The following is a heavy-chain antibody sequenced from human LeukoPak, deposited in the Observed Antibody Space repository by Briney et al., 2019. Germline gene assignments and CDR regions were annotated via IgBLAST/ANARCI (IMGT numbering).Heavy chain of an antibody. V-gene: IGHV4-39*01. Sequence: KPSETLSLTCTVSGGSNSSSSYYWGWIRQPPGKGLEWIGSIYYSGSTYYNPSLKSRVTISVDTSKNQFSLKLSSVTAADTAVYYCVCGKYSSGWYAFYWGQGTLVTVSS. CDR1: GGSNSSSSYY. J-gene: IGHJ4*02. CDR3: VCGKYSSGWYAFY. CDR2: IYYSGST. D-gene: IGHD6-19*01.